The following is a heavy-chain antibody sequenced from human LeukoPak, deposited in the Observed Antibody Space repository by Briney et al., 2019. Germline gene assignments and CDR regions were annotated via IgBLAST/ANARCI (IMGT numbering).Heavy chain of an antibody. CDR2: IYPNSGGT. V-gene: IGHV1-2*02. J-gene: IGHJ6*03. Sequence: ASVKVSCKASGYTFTGYYMHWVRQAPGQGLEWMGWIYPNSGGTNYAQKLQGRVTMTRDTSISTAYMELSRLTSDDTAVYYCAREPYGSGSFRTDYYYMDVWGKETTVTISS. D-gene: IGHD3-10*01. CDR3: AREPYGSGSFRTDYYYMDV. CDR1: GYTFTGYY.